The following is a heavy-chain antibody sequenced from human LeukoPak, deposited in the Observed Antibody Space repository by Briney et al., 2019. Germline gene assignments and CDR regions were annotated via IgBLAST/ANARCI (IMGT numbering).Heavy chain of an antibody. Sequence: GGSLRLSCAASGFTFSDYNMNWVRQAPGKGLEWVSGITDSGDYTYYADSVKGRFTISRDNSKNSLFLQMNSLRAEDTAMYYCAKGFSGYYDSGYSPYLFDSWGQGTLVSVSS. J-gene: IGHJ4*02. CDR2: ITDSGDYT. CDR1: GFTFSDYN. CDR3: AKGFSGYYDSGYSPYLFDS. V-gene: IGHV3-23*01. D-gene: IGHD3-22*01.